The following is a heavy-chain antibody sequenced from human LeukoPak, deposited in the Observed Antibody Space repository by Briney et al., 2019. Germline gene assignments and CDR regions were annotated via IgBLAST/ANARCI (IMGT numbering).Heavy chain of an antibody. Sequence: KPSETLSLTCTVSGGSISSYYWSWIRQPPGKGLEWIGYIYYSGSTNYNPSLKSRVTISVDTSKNQFSLKLSSVTAADTAVYYCARGIRLSGLGAYYYYYYMDVWGKGTTVTVSS. CDR3: ARGIRLSGLGAYYYYYYMDV. V-gene: IGHV4-59*01. CDR1: GGSISSYY. J-gene: IGHJ6*03. CDR2: IYYSGST. D-gene: IGHD3-22*01.